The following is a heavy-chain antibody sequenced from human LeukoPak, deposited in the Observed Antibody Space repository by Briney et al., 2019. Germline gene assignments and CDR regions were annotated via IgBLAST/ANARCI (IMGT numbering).Heavy chain of an antibody. Sequence: PSQTLSLTCTVSGGSISSGDYYWSWIRQPPGKGLERIGYIYYSGSTYYNPSLKSRVTISVDTSKNQFSLKLSSVTAADTAVYYCAREVGNIVVEPAAPLGPWFDYWGLGTLVTVSS. CDR1: GGSISSGDYY. CDR3: AREVGNIVVEPAAPLGPWFDY. CDR2: IYYSGST. J-gene: IGHJ4*02. D-gene: IGHD2-2*01. V-gene: IGHV4-30-4*08.